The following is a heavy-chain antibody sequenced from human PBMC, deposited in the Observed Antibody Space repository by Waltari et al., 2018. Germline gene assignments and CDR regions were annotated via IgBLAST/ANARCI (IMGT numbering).Heavy chain of an antibody. CDR3: ATYIGASVGTAAFDV. CDR1: GGSITNTKHY. D-gene: IGHD5-12*01. Sequence: LQLQESGPGLVKPSETLSLPCIDSGGSITNTKHYWGWIRQPPGQGLGWIGTMSYLGATYSSPSLKSRVTISRDTSTNQLSLKLGSVTAADTAMYYCATYIGASVGTAAFDVWGQGTMVTVSS. CDR2: MSYLGAT. V-gene: IGHV4-39*01. J-gene: IGHJ3*01.